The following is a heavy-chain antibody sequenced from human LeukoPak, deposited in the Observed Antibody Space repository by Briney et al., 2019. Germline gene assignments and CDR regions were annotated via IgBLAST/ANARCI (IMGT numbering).Heavy chain of an antibody. CDR2: IYYSGST. V-gene: IGHV4-59*06. D-gene: IGHD4-17*01. CDR3: ARASNGDYADGDEIFDY. Sequence: SETLSLTCTVSGGSISAYYWSWIRQPAGKGLEWIGYIYYSGSTYYNPSLKSRVTISVDTSKNQFSLKLSSVTAADTAVYYCARASNGDYADGDEIFDYWGQGTLVTVSS. J-gene: IGHJ4*02. CDR1: GGSISAYY.